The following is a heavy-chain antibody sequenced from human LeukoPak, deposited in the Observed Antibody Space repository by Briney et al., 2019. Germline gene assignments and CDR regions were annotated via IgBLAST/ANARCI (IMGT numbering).Heavy chain of an antibody. D-gene: IGHD3-22*01. Sequence: AGGSLRLSCAASGFTFSSYAMYWVRQAPGKGLEWVAFIRHDGNKKYYADSAKGRFTIYRDNSKNTLYPQMNSLTGEDTAVYYCAKLLLETGGIGEEFDYWGQGTLVTVSS. CDR2: IRHDGNKK. CDR1: GFTFSSYA. CDR3: AKLLLETGGIGEEFDY. V-gene: IGHV3-30*02. J-gene: IGHJ4*02.